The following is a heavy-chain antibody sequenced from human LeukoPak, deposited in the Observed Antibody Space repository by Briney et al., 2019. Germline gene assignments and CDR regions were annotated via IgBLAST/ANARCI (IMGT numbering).Heavy chain of an antibody. CDR1: GFTFSSYG. CDR2: IRYDGSNK. J-gene: IGHJ4*02. CDR3: AKLGIAVAGTWL. V-gene: IGHV3-30*02. Sequence: PGGSLRLSCAASGFTFSSYGMHWVRQAPGKGLEWVAFIRYDGSNKYYADSVKGRFTISRDNSKNTLYLQMNSLRAEDTAVYYCAKLGIAVAGTWLWGQGTLVTVSS. D-gene: IGHD6-19*01.